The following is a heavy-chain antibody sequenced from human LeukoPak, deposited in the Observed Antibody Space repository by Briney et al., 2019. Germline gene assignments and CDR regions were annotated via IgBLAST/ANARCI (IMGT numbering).Heavy chain of an antibody. J-gene: IGHJ4*02. CDR2: INSDGSST. V-gene: IGHV3-74*01. CDR1: GFTFSSYW. CDR3: ARENYGSGRLSKGGFDY. D-gene: IGHD3-10*01. Sequence: GGSLRLSCAASGFTFSSYWMHWVRQAPGKGLVWVSRINSDGSSTNYADSVKGRFTISRDNAKNSLYLQMNSLRAEDTAVYYCARENYGSGRLSKGGFDYWGQGTLVTVSS.